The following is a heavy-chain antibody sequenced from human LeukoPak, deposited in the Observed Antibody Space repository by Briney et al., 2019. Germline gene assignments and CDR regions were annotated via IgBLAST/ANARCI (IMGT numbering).Heavy chain of an antibody. V-gene: IGHV4-34*01. CDR2: INHSGST. CDR3: ARDRVVVVAATLAFDI. D-gene: IGHD2-15*01. J-gene: IGHJ3*02. Sequence: SETLSLTCAVYGGSFSSYYWSWIRQPPGKGLEWIGEINHSGSTNYNPSLKSRVTISVDTSKNQFSLTLSSVTAADTAVYYCARDRVVVVAATLAFDIWGQGTMVAVSS. CDR1: GGSFSSYY.